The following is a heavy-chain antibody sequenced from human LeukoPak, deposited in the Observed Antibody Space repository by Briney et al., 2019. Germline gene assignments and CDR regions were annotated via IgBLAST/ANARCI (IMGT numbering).Heavy chain of an antibody. V-gene: IGHV3-30*02. J-gene: IGHJ6*03. CDR1: GFTFSSYG. CDR2: IRYDGSNQ. CDR3: ARGDYGSGSPYYYYYMDV. D-gene: IGHD3-10*01. Sequence: GGSLRLSCAASGFTFSSYGMHWVRQAPGKGLEWVAFIRYDGSNQYYADSVKGRFTISRDNSKNTLLLQMNSLRAEDTAVYYCARGDYGSGSPYYYYYMDVWGKGTTVTISS.